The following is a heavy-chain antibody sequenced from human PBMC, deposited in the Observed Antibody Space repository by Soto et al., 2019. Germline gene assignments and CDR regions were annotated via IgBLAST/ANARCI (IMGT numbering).Heavy chain of an antibody. CDR3: ARLYDYHDFDY. CDR2: IIPIFGTA. D-gene: IGHD3-16*01. Sequence: SCEASGGTFSNDAISWVLQAPGQGLEWMGGIIPIFGTANYAQKCQGSVTITAGESSSTAYMELSSLRSEDTAVYYCARLYDYHDFDYWGQGTRVTVSS. V-gene: IGHV1-69*01. J-gene: IGHJ4*02. CDR1: GGTFSNDA.